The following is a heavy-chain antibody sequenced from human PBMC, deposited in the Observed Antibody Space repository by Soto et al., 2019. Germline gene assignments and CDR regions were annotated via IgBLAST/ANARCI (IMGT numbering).Heavy chain of an antibody. D-gene: IGHD3-10*01. Sequence: GESLKISCKGSGYSFTSYWISWVRQMPGKGLEWMGRIDPSDSYTNYSPSFQGHVTISADKSISTAYLQWSSLKASDTAMYYCARPGGDRSGPYYYYGMDVWGQGTTVTVSS. CDR1: GYSFTSYW. CDR3: ARPGGDRSGPYYYYGMDV. V-gene: IGHV5-10-1*01. CDR2: IDPSDSYT. J-gene: IGHJ6*02.